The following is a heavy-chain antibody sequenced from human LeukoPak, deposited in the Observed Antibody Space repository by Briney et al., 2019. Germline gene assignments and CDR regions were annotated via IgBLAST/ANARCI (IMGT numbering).Heavy chain of an antibody. CDR3: AXARYVNSFYAFDI. D-gene: IGHD3-9*01. V-gene: IGHV4-59*01. CDR2: XSXSGNT. J-gene: IGHJ3*02. Sequence: PSETLSLTCTVSXGXXSXXXXXXXXXXPGXXXXXIXYXSXSGNTNYSPXLKSRVTIFGDTSKNQFFLKLSSVTAADTAVYYXAXARYVNSFYAFDIWGQGTLVTVSS. CDR1: XGXXSXXX.